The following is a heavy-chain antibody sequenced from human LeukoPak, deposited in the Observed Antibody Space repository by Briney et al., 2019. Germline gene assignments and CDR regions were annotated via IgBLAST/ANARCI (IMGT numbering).Heavy chain of an antibody. V-gene: IGHV6-1*01. CDR3: ARGMVKINYYMDV. J-gene: IGHJ6*03. D-gene: IGHD4-23*01. CDR1: VDSVSSNSAA. CDR2: TYYRSKWYN. Sequence: SQTLSLTCATSVDSVSSNSAAWNWIRQSPSRGLEWLGRTYYRSKWYNDYTVSMRSRITINPDTSKNQFSLQLNSVTPEDTAVYYCARGMVKINYYMDVWGKGTTVTVSS.